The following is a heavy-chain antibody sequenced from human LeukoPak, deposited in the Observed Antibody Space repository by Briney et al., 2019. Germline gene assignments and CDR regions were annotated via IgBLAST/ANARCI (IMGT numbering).Heavy chain of an antibody. CDR1: GFTA. CDR3: AKDHNYFDRRFDY. Sequence: GGALRLSCAVSGFTAMSWVRQAPGKGLEWVSSITSSGGTTFYADSVEGRFTISRDNSKNTVYLQMNSLRAEDTAVYYCAKDHNYFDRRFDYWGQGTLVTVSP. CDR2: ITSSGGTT. J-gene: IGHJ4*02. D-gene: IGHD3-22*01. V-gene: IGHV3-23*01.